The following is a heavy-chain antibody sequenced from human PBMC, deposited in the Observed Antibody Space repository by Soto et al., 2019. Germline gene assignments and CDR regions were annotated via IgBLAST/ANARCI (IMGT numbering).Heavy chain of an antibody. J-gene: IGHJ6*02. D-gene: IGHD3-10*01. Sequence: SETLCLTCTVSGGSISSYYWSWVRQPPGKGLEWMGDINYSGSTNYNPSLKSRVTISVDTSKNQFSLKLSSVTAADTAVYYCARVSGIYYYGMDVWGQGTTVTVSS. CDR2: INYSGST. CDR3: ARVSGIYYYGMDV. CDR1: GGSISSYY. V-gene: IGHV4-59*12.